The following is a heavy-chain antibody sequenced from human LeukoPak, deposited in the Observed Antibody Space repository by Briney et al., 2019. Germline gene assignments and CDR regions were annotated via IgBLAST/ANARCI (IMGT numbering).Heavy chain of an antibody. Sequence: GGSLRLSCAASGFTFSSYWMSWVRQAPGKGLEWVANIKQDGSEKYYVDSVKGRFTISRDNAKNSLYLQMNSLRAEDTAVYYCARDHTTMVRGVIWVYWGQGTLVTVSS. CDR2: IKQDGSEK. D-gene: IGHD3-10*01. V-gene: IGHV3-7*01. J-gene: IGHJ4*02. CDR3: ARDHTTMVRGVIWVY. CDR1: GFTFSSYW.